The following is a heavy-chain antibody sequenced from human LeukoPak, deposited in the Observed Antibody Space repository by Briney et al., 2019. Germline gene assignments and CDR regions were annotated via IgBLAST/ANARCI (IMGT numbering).Heavy chain of an antibody. CDR3: ATGRVAAPTKSEYGMDV. D-gene: IGHD6-13*01. CDR1: GYTLTELS. J-gene: IGHJ6*02. Sequence: ASVKVSCKVSGYTLTELSMHWVRQAPGKGLEWMGGFDPEDGETIYAQKFQGRVTMTEDTSTDTAYMELSSLRSEDTAVYYCATGRVAAPTKSEYGMDVWGQGTTVTVSS. V-gene: IGHV1-24*01. CDR2: FDPEDGET.